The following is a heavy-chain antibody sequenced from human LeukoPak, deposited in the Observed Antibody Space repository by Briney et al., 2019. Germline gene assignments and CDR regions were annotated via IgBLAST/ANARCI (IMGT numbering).Heavy chain of an antibody. D-gene: IGHD6-19*01. CDR2: IYYSGST. Sequence: SETLSLTCTVSGGSISSSSYYWGWIRQPPGKGLEWIGYIYYSGSTNYNPSLKSRVTISVDTSKNQFSLKLSSVTAADTAVYYCASGSSGWYGLDYWGQGTLVTVSS. CDR3: ASGSSGWYGLDY. J-gene: IGHJ4*02. CDR1: GGSISSSSYY. V-gene: IGHV4-61*05.